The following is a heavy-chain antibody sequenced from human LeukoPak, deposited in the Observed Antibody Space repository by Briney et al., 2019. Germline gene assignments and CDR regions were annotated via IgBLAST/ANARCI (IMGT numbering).Heavy chain of an antibody. D-gene: IGHD3-16*01. Sequence: PSETLSLTCAVYGGSFSGYYWSWIRQPPGKGLEWIGEINHSGSTNYNPSLKSRVTISVDTSKNQFSLKLSSVTAADTVVYYCARVFYTFDYWGQGTLVTVSS. CDR3: ARVFYTFDY. V-gene: IGHV4-34*01. CDR2: INHSGST. J-gene: IGHJ4*02. CDR1: GGSFSGYY.